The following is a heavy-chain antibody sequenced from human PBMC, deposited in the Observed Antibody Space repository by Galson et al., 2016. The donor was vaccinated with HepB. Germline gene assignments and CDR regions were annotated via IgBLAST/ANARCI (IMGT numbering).Heavy chain of an antibody. Sequence: SLRLSCAASGFNFRNYGMHWVRQAPGKGLQWVAVISYDGSEEYYADSVKGRFTISRDNPNSAVYLQMNSLRGDDTAVYYCARVGRYSYGSGLIEYWGQGTLVTVSS. D-gene: IGHD5-18*01. J-gene: IGHJ4*02. V-gene: IGHV3-30-3*01. CDR3: ARVGRYSYGSGLIEY. CDR1: GFNFRNYG. CDR2: ISYDGSEE.